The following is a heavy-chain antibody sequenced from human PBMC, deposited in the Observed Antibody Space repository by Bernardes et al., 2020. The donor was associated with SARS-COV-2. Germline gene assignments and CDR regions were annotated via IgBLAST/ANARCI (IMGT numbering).Heavy chain of an antibody. CDR1: GYSFTNHW. D-gene: IGHD3-22*01. CDR3: ARFYDSSGYLGGDY. V-gene: IGHV5-51*01. CDR2: IYPGDSNT. J-gene: IGHJ4*02. Sequence: GESLKISCKGSGYSFTNHWIAWVRQMPGKGLEWMGIIYPGDSNTIYSPPFQGQVTISADKSISTAYLQWSSLKASDTAIYYCARFYDSSGYLGGDYWGQGTLVTVSS.